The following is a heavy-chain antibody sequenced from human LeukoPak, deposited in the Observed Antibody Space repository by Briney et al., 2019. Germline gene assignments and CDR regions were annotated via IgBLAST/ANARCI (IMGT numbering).Heavy chain of an antibody. V-gene: IGHV4-4*02. CDR2: IYHSGST. D-gene: IGHD3-10*01. CDR1: GGSIGSSNW. Sequence: SGTLSLTCAVSGGSIGSSNWWSWVRQPPGKGLEWIGEIYHSGSTNYNPSLKSRATISVDTSKNQFSLKLSSVTAADTAVYYCARGALLWFGAKMEYYFDYWGQGTPLTVSS. J-gene: IGHJ4*02. CDR3: ARGALLWFGAKMEYYFDY.